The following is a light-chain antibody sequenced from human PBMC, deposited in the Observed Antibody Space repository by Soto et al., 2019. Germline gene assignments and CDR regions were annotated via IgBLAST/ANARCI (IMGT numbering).Light chain of an antibody. CDR3: QQYNSDPWT. CDR2: KAS. Sequence: DVQMTQSPSTLSSSVGDVVTITCRSSQSISSWLAWYQQKPGKAPKLLIYKASTLESGVPSNFSGSGSGTEFTLTISSLQPEDFETYYCQQYNSDPWTFGQGTKVDIK. V-gene: IGKV1-5*03. CDR1: QSISSW. J-gene: IGKJ1*01.